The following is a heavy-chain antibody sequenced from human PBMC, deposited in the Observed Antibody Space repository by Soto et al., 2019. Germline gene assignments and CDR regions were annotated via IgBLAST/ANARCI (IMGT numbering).Heavy chain of an antibody. D-gene: IGHD2-8*01. V-gene: IGHV4-39*01. Sequence: QLQLQESGPGLVKASETLSLTCTVSGGSISTRDSISTRSFYWGWMRQPPGKGLQWIASISYSDGSFYNWSLKSRLTISVDPSKHPFSLSLRSVTAADTAVYYCASHRTFWPFDSWGQGTVVTVSS. CDR1: GGSISTRDSISTRSFY. CDR3: ASHRTFWPFDS. CDR2: ISYSDGS. J-gene: IGHJ4*02.